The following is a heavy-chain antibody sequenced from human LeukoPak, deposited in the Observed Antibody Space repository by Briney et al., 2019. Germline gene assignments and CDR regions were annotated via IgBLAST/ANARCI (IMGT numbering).Heavy chain of an antibody. J-gene: IGHJ4*02. CDR3: ARDEYSYGYPRDY. CDR1: GYTFTGYY. Sequence: ASVKVSCKASGYTFTGYYMHWVRQAPGQGLEWMGWINPNSGGTNYAQKFQGRVTMTRDTSISTAYMELSRLRSDDTAVYYCARDEYSYGYPRDYWGQGTLVTVSS. V-gene: IGHV1-2*02. CDR2: INPNSGGT. D-gene: IGHD5-18*01.